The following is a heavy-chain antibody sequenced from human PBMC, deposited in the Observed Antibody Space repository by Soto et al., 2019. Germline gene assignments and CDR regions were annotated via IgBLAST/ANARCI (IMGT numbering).Heavy chain of an antibody. V-gene: IGHV3-30*18. CDR3: AKGSYSGVYSDFDY. J-gene: IGHJ4*02. D-gene: IGHD1-26*01. CDR1: GFSFSSYD. CDR2: ISYDGTKK. Sequence: WGSLRLSCAASGFSFSSYDMYWVRQAPGKGLEWVAAISYDGTKKYYADSVKGRFTLSRDKSKKTLNLQMNNLRAMDTAVYYCAKGSYSGVYSDFDYWGQGSLVTVSS.